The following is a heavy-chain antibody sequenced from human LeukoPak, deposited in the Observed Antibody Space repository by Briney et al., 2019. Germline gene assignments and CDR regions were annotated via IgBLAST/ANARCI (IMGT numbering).Heavy chain of an antibody. D-gene: IGHD7-27*01. CDR2: TYYRSRWYN. CDR1: GDSGSSNSAA. CDR3: ARGLNWGFDY. J-gene: IGHJ4*02. Sequence: SQTLSLTCGISGDSGSSNSAAGNWIRQSPSRGLEWLGRTYYRSRWYNDDAVSVRGRITVNPDTSKNQFSLQLNSVTPEDTAVYYCARGLNWGFDYWGQGTLVTVSS. V-gene: IGHV6-1*01.